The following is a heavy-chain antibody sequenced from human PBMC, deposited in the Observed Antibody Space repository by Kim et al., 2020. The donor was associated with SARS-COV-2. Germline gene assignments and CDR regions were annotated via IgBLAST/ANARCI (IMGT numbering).Heavy chain of an antibody. D-gene: IGHD3-3*01. CDR3: ARDRGLRFLEWLADAFDI. CDR2: ISSSGSTI. Sequence: GGSLRLSCAASGFTFSDYYMSWIRQAPGKGLEWVSYISSSGSTIYYADSVKGRFTISRDNAKNSLYLQMNSLRAEHTAVYYCARDRGLRFLEWLADAFDIWGQGTMVTVSS. CDR1: GFTFSDYY. J-gene: IGHJ3*02. V-gene: IGHV3-11*01.